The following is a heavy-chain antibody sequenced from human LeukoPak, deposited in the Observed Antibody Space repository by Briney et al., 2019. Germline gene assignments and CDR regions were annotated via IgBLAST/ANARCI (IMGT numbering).Heavy chain of an antibody. J-gene: IGHJ6*03. CDR1: TFTFSKYG. Sequence: GGSLRLSCAASTFTFSKYGMHWVRQVPGKGLEWLAFIQYDGRDKYYADSVKGRFTISRDNSKNTLYLQMNSLRAGDTAVYYCAKGPTVGPHCSSTSCYTSDYYYMDVWGKGTTVTVSS. CDR3: AKGPTVGPHCSSTSCYTSDYYYMDV. CDR2: IQYDGRDK. D-gene: IGHD2-2*02. V-gene: IGHV3-30*02.